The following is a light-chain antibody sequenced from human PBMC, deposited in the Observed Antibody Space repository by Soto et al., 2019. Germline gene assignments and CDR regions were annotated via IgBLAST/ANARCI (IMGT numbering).Light chain of an antibody. V-gene: IGLV2-23*03. CDR3: CSYATTTTFV. CDR2: EGS. J-gene: IGLJ3*02. Sequence: SALTQPASVSGSPGQSITISCTGTSSDVGSYNLVSWYQHHPGKAPKLMIYEGSKRPSGVSNRFSGSKSGNTASLTISGLQAEDEADYYCCSYATTTTFVFGGGTKLTVL. CDR1: SSDVGSYNL.